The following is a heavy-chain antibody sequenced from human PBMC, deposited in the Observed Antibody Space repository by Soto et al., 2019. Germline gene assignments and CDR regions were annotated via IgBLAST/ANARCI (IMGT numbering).Heavy chain of an antibody. D-gene: IGHD5-18*01. V-gene: IGHV4-59*01. CDR1: GDSINNYF. J-gene: IGHJ6*02. CDR3: ARARQRDTGRGLDV. CDR2: ISYSGIT. Sequence: QVQLQESGPGLVKPSETMSLTCTISGDSINNYFWNWIRQTPGQGLEWLGYISYSGITSYNPSLHIRVTISSDTSKVHSSLKLISVTAADTGVYYWARARQRDTGRGLDVWGQGTTVTVSS.